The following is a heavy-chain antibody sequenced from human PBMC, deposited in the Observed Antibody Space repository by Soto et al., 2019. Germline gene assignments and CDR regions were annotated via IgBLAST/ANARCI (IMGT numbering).Heavy chain of an antibody. CDR1: GYTFTSYG. J-gene: IGHJ5*02. CDR2: ISAYNGNT. D-gene: IGHD3-22*01. Sequence: ASLKVSCKASGYTFTSYGISWVRQAPGQGLEWMGWISAYNGNTNYAQKLQGRVTMTTDTSTSTAYMELRSLRSDDTAVYYCARDGTPTMIVVVNGWFDPWAQGTLVNVSS. V-gene: IGHV1-18*01. CDR3: ARDGTPTMIVVVNGWFDP.